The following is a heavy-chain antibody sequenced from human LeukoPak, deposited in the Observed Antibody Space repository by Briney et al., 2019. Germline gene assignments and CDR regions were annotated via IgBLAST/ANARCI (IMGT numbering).Heavy chain of an antibody. V-gene: IGHV3-30*03. CDR3: ARVIAAAGTVGFGFIDY. J-gene: IGHJ4*02. D-gene: IGHD6-13*01. Sequence: GGSLRLSCAASGFTFSSYAMHWVRQAPGKGLEWVAVISYDGRNKYYADSVKGRFTFSRDNSKNTLYLQMNSLRIEDTAVYYCARVIAAAGTVGFGFIDYWGQGTLVTVSS. CDR2: ISYDGRNK. CDR1: GFTFSSYA.